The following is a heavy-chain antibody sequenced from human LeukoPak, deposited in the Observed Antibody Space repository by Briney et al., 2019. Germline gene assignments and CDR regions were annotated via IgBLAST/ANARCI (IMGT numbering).Heavy chain of an antibody. J-gene: IGHJ4*02. V-gene: IGHV1-2*02. Sequence: GASVNVSCKASGYTFTGYYMHWVRQAPGQGLEWMGWINPNSGGTNYAQKFQGRVTMTRHTSISTAYMELSRLRSDDTAVYYCARDGGGLNDIHADYWGQGTLVTVSS. CDR1: GYTFTGYY. D-gene: IGHD3-9*01. CDR3: ARDGGGLNDIHADY. CDR2: INPNSGGT.